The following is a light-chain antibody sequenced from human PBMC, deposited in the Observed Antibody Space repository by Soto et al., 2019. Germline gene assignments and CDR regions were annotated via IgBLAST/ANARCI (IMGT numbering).Light chain of an antibody. CDR2: EVS. V-gene: IGLV2-8*01. Sequence: QSALTPRPSPSGSPGQSVTISCTGTSSDVGGYNYVSWYQQHPGKAPKLMIYEVSKRPSGVPDRFSGSKSGNTASLTVAGLQAEDEADYYCLSYAGSNNWNFGTGTKVTVL. J-gene: IGLJ1*01. CDR1: SSDVGGYNY. CDR3: LSYAGSNNWN.